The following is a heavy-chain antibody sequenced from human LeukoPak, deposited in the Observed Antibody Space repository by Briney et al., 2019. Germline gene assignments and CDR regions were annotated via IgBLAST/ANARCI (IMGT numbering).Heavy chain of an antibody. D-gene: IGHD2-21*01. CDR3: ARAGQEVVTVRLLDC. Sequence: GASVNVSFMASGYTCTEYYIHWVRQAPGHGLEWMGWINPNNGGTKYAQKFQGRVTMTRDTSISTAYMELNSVRSDDTAVYYCARAGQEVVTVRLLDCWVQGTMVTVSS. CDR2: INPNNGGT. J-gene: IGHJ4*02. CDR1: GYTCTEYY. V-gene: IGHV1-2*02.